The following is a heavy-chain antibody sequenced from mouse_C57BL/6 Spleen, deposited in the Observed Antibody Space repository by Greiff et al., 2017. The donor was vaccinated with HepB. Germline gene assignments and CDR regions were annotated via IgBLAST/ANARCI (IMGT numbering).Heavy chain of an antibody. J-gene: IGHJ4*01. Sequence: EVQLQQSGPELVKPGDSVKISCKASGYSFTGYFMNWVMQSHGKSLEWIGRINPYNGDTFYNQKFKGKATLTVDKSSSTAYMQLSSLTSEDSAVYYCARTLNWDAYAMDYWGQGTSVTVSS. CDR3: ARTLNWDAYAMDY. V-gene: IGHV1-20*01. CDR1: GYSFTGYF. D-gene: IGHD4-1*01. CDR2: INPYNGDT.